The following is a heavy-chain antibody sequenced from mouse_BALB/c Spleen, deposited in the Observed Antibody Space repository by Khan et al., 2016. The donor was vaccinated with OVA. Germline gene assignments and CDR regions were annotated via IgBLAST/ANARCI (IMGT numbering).Heavy chain of an antibody. J-gene: IGHJ3*01. CDR1: GFAFISYD. V-gene: IGHV5-9*02. Sequence: EVELVESGGGLVKPGGSLKLSCAASGFAFISYDMSWVSQTPEQRLEWVATLSSGGSYSYYPDSVKGRFTISRDIDRKTLYLQMSSLRSEDTAFYYCARPSYYGNPWFTYWGQGTLVTVSA. D-gene: IGHD2-10*01. CDR3: ARPSYYGNPWFTY. CDR2: LSSGGSYS.